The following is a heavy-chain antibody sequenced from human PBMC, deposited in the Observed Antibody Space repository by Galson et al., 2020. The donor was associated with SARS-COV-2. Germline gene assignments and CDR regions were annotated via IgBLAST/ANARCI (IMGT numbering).Heavy chain of an antibody. CDR1: GLTSNNHG. J-gene: IGHJ4*02. D-gene: IGHD3-3*02. CDR3: AKDRAFLEWQPHDV. CDR2: SRFDGSYE. Sequence: RRSLTLPCAASGLTSNNHGMHWVRQAPGKGLEWVAFSRFDGSYEYYAESVKGRSTIDRDNSTNMSYLQMRSLTVEDTAVFYRAKDRAFLEWQPHDVWGRGILVTVSS. V-gene: IGHV3-30*02.